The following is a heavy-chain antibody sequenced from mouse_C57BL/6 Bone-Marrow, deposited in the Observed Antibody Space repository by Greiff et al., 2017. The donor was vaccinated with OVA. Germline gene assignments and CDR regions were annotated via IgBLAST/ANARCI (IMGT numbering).Heavy chain of an antibody. J-gene: IGHJ2*01. CDR2: ISYDGSN. Sequence: EVKLQESGPGLVKPSQSLSLTCSVTGYSITSGYYWNWIRQFPGNKLEWMGYISYDGSNNYNPSLKNRISITRDTSKNQFFLKLNSVTTEDTATYYCAREGYSLDYWGQGTTLTVPS. CDR1: GYSITSGYY. CDR3: AREGYSLDY. D-gene: IGHD2-12*01. V-gene: IGHV3-6*01.